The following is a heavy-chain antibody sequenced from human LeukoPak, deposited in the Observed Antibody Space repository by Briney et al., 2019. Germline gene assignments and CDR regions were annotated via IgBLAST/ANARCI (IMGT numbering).Heavy chain of an antibody. Sequence: GGSLRLSCAASGFPFSSYSMNWVRQAPGKGLEWVSSISSSSSYIYYADSVKGRFTISRDNAKNSLYLQMNSLRAEDTAVYYCARVSYCGGDCSTGSFDYWGQGTLVTVSS. J-gene: IGHJ4*02. CDR1: GFPFSSYS. D-gene: IGHD2-21*02. CDR3: ARVSYCGGDCSTGSFDY. V-gene: IGHV3-21*01. CDR2: ISSSSSYI.